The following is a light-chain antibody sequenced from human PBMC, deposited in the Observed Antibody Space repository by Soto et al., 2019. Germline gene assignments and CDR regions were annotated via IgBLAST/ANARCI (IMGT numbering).Light chain of an antibody. V-gene: IGLV2-14*03. CDR1: SSDVGGYDY. CDR3: SSYTSSSVPV. CDR2: DVS. Sequence: QSVLTQPASVSGSPGQSIAISCTGTSSDVGGYDYVSWYQHHPGKAPKLMIYDVSNRPSGVSNRFSGSKSGNTASLTISGLQAEDEADFYCSSYTSSSVPVFGGGTQLPVL. J-gene: IGLJ7*01.